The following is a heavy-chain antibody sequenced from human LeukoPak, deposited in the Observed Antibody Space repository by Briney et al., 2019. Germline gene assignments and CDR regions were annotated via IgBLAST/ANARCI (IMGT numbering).Heavy chain of an antibody. Sequence: SETLSLTCTVSGGSVSSGSYYWSWIRQPPGKGLEWIGYIYYSGSTNYNPSLKSRVTISVDTSKNQFSLKLSSVTAADTAVYYCARGHQRLYYFDYWGQGTLVTVSS. V-gene: IGHV4-61*01. J-gene: IGHJ4*02. CDR1: GGSVSSGSYY. CDR2: IYYSGST. D-gene: IGHD6-25*01. CDR3: ARGHQRLYYFDY.